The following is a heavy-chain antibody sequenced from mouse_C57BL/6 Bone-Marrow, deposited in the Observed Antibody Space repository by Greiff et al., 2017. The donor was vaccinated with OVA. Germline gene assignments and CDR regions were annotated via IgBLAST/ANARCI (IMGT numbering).Heavy chain of an antibody. CDR2: INPSSGYT. CDR3: ARIYRHYDSNPWFAY. V-gene: IGHV1-7*01. Sequence: QVQLKESGAELAKPGASVKLSCKASGYTFTSYWMHWVKQRPGQGLEWIGYINPSSGYTKYNQKFKDKATLTADKSSSTAYMQLSSLTYEDSAVYYCARIYRHYDSNPWFAYWGQGTLVTVSA. CDR1: GYTFTSYW. D-gene: IGHD2-5*01. J-gene: IGHJ3*01.